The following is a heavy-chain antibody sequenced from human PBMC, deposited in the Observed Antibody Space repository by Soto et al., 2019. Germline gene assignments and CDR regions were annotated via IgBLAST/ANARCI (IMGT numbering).Heavy chain of an antibody. CDR2: ISSSSSYI. V-gene: IGHV3-21*01. J-gene: IGHJ6*02. CDR1: GFTFSSYS. D-gene: IGHD6-13*01. CDR3: ARDRWYSRSWYPPTRGYYDYYGMDL. Sequence: EVQLVESGGGLVKPGGSLRLSCAASGFTFSSYSMNWVRQAPGKGLEWVSSISSSSSYIYYADSVKGRFTISRDNAKNSLYLRMNSLRAEDTAVYYCARDRWYSRSWYPPTRGYYDYYGMDLWGQRTTVTVSS.